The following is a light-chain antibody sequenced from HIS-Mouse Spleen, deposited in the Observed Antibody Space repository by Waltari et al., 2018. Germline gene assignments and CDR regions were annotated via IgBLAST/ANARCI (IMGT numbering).Light chain of an antibody. V-gene: IGKV3-11*01. J-gene: IGKJ4*01. CDR3: QQRSNWPT. CDR1: QSVSSY. Sequence: EIVLTQSPATLSLSPGERATLSCRASQSVSSYLAWYQQKTDQAPRLLIYDASNRATGIPARFSGSGSETDFTLTISSLEPEDFAVYYCQQRSNWPTFGGGTKVEIK. CDR2: DAS.